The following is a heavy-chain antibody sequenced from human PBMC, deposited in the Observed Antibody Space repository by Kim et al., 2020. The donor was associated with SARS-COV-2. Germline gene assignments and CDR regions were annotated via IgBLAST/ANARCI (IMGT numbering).Heavy chain of an antibody. J-gene: IGHJ6*01. CDR3: ARSLPSYSSDRMHYYYGM. Sequence: ASVKVSCKASGYTFTGYVICCVRQAPGQGLEWVGWISDYNGHTKYAQHFQGRLTMTTATSTTTAYMEFRSLRSDDTAVYYCARSLPSYSSDRMHYYYGM. CDR2: ISDYNGHT. V-gene: IGHV1-18*01. D-gene: IGHD6-19*01. CDR1: GYTFTGYV.